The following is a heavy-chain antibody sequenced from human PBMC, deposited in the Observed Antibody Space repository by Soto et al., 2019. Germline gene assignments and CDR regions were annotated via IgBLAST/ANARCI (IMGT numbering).Heavy chain of an antibody. J-gene: IGHJ3*02. Sequence: GGSLRLSCAASGFTSSAYWMHWVRQAPGKGLVWVSRIIGDGSSTNYADSVKGRFTISRDNAKNTVYLQMNSLTAEDTAVYFCARGITVAAYAFDIWGRGTMVTVSS. CDR2: IIGDGSST. CDR1: GFTSSAYW. CDR3: ARGITVAAYAFDI. V-gene: IGHV3-74*01. D-gene: IGHD6-19*01.